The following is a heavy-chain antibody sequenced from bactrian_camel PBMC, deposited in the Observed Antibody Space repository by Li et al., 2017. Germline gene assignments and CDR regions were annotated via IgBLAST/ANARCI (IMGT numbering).Heavy chain of an antibody. CDR3: AANED. CDR1: GFTFSNSA. V-gene: IGHV3S40*01. CDR2: IYTGGGST. Sequence: VQLVESGGGWMQPGGSLRLSCAASGFTFSNSAMSWFRQAPGKEREGVAHIYTGGGSTYYADSVKGRFTMSRDTAKNTVYLQMKSLESEDTALYYCAANEDWGEGTQVTVS. J-gene: IGHJ2*01.